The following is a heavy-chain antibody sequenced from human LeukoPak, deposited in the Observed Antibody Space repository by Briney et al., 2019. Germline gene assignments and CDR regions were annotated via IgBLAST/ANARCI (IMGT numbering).Heavy chain of an antibody. V-gene: IGHV4-30-2*01. CDR1: GGSISSGGYS. D-gene: IGHD3-3*01. J-gene: IGHJ6*02. CDR3: ARGRYYDFWSGYYTTNPYYYGMDV. CDR2: IYHSGST. Sequence: PSETLSLTCAVSGGSISSGGYSWSWIRQPPGKGLEWIGYIYHSGSTYYNPSLKSRVTISVDRSKNQFSLKLSSVTAADTAVYYCARGRYYDFWSGYYTTNPYYYGMDVWGQGTTVTVS.